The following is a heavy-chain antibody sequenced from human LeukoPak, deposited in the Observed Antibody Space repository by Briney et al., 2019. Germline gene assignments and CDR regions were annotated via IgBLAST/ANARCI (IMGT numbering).Heavy chain of an antibody. V-gene: IGHV4-59*01. J-gene: IGHJ4*02. D-gene: IGHD4-17*01. CDR1: GGSISPYY. CDR2: IYYSGGT. CDR3: ARAAYGDYAEFDY. Sequence: SETLSLACSVSGGSISPYYWSWIRQPPGKGLEWIGYIYYSGGTNYNPSLKSRVTISVDTSKNQFSLKLSSVTAADTAVYYCARAAYGDYAEFDYWGQGILVTVSS.